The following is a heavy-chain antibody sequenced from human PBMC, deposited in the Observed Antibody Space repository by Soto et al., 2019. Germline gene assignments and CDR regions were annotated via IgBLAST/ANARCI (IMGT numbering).Heavy chain of an antibody. Sequence: QLQLQESGPGLVKPSETLSLTCTVSGGSISSSSYYWGWIRQPPGKGLEWIGSIYYSGSTYYNPSLKGEVTISVDTSKNQFALKLSSVTAADTAVYSCARHTPAISISDHWGQGTLVTVSS. D-gene: IGHD2-15*01. J-gene: IGHJ4*02. V-gene: IGHV4-39*01. CDR2: IYYSGST. CDR1: GGSISSSSYY. CDR3: ARHTPAISISDH.